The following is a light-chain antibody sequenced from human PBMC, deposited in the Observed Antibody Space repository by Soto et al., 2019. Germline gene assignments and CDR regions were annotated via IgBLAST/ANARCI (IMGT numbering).Light chain of an antibody. CDR1: SGDIGSYNR. CDR3: ATWDDGLSAYV. J-gene: IGLJ1*01. V-gene: IGLV2-14*01. CDR2: EVS. Sequence: QSALTQPASVSGSPGQSITISCTGTSGDIGSYNRVSWYQQHPGKAPKLMIYEVSNRPSGVSNRFSGSKSGTSASLAISGLQSEDEANYYCATWDDGLSAYVFGTGTKLTVL.